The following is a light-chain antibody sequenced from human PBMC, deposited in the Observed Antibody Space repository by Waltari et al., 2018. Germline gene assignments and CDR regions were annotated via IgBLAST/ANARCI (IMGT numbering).Light chain of an antibody. CDR3: QQYYSFWT. CDR2: WAS. CDR1: QSVLYSSDNKNY. V-gene: IGKV4-1*01. J-gene: IGKJ1*01. Sequence: DIVMTQSPDSLAVSLGERATINCKSSQSVLYSSDNKNYLAWSQQKPGQLPKLLIYWASTRESGFPDRFSGSGSGTDFTLTISSLQADDVAVYYCQQYYSFWTFGQGTKVELK.